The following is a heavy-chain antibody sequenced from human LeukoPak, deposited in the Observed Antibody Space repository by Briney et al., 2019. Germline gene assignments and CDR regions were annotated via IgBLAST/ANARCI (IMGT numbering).Heavy chain of an antibody. D-gene: IGHD1-26*01. Sequence: SETLSLTCTVSGGSINNYYWTWIRQAPGKGLEWIGYTYYRGSTNYNPSLKSRVTMSVDTSKNQFSLKLSSVTAADTAVYYCARGGGGSYSPLYGMDVWGQGTTVTVSS. V-gene: IGHV4-59*12. CDR2: TYYRGST. J-gene: IGHJ6*02. CDR1: GGSINNYY. CDR3: ARGGGGSYSPLYGMDV.